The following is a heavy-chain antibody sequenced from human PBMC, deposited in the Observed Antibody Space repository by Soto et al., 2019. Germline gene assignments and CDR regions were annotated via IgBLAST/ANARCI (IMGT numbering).Heavy chain of an antibody. CDR3: ARALNWKYESDFEY. V-gene: IGHV3-21*01. J-gene: IGHJ4*02. CDR2: ISSSSSYI. CDR1: VFTFSSYS. D-gene: IGHD1-7*01. Sequence: GGSLRLSCAASVFTFSSYSMNLVRQSPGKGLEWVSSISSSSSYIYYADSVKGRFTISRDNAKNSLYLQMNSLRAEDTAVYYCARALNWKYESDFEYWGQGTMVTVSS.